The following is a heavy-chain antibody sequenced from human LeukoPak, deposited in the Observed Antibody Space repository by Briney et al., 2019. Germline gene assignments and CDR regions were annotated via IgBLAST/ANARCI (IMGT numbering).Heavy chain of an antibody. D-gene: IGHD3-10*01. V-gene: IGHV4-30-2*01. CDR1: GGSISSGGYY. CDR3: AGSTYYYGSGSFDC. CDR2: IYHSGST. Sequence: PSQTLSLTCTVSGGSISSGGYYWSWIRQPPGKGLEWIGYIYHSGSTYYNPSLKSRVTISVDTSKNQFSLKLSSVTAADTAVYYCAGSTYYYGSGSFDCWGQGTLVTVSS. J-gene: IGHJ4*02.